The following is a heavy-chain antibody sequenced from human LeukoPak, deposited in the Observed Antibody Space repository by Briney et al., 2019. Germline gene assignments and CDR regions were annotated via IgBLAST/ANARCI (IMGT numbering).Heavy chain of an antibody. V-gene: IGHV3-23*01. CDR2: ISGSGGST. CDR3: AKVYRYDYVWGSYRLQLDYFDY. J-gene: IGHJ4*02. CDR1: GFIFSSSW. D-gene: IGHD3-16*02. Sequence: PGGSLRLSCAASGFIFSSSWMHWVRQAPGKGLEWVSAISGSGGSTYYADSVKGRFTISRDNSKNTLYLQMNSLRAEDTAVYYCAKVYRYDYVWGSYRLQLDYFDYWGQGTLVTVSS.